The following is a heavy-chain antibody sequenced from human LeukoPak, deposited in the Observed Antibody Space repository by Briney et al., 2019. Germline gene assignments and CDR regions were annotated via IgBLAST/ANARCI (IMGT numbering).Heavy chain of an antibody. V-gene: IGHV3-21*04. J-gene: IGHJ4*02. CDR2: ISSSSSYI. CDR3: ARGRSVGHYYDSSGYFDY. Sequence: GGSLRLSCAASGFTFSSYSMNWVRQAPGKGLEWVSSISSSSSYIYYADSVKGRFTISRDNAKNSLYLQMNSLRAEDTAVYYCARGRSVGHYYDSSGYFDYWGQGTLVTVSS. D-gene: IGHD3-22*01. CDR1: GFTFSSYS.